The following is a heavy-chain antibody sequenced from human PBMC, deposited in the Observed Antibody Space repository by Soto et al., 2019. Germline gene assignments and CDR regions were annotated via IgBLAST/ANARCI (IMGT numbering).Heavy chain of an antibody. CDR3: ARVGPLYCSSTSCHVARFDS. CDR1: GGSISSGGYY. CDR2: IYYSGST. Sequence: PSETLSLTCTVSGGSISSGGYYWSWIRQHPGKGLEWIGYIYYSGSTYYNPSLKSRVTISVDTSKNQFSLKLSSVTAADTAVYYCARVGPLYCSSTSCHVARFDSWGQGTLLTVSS. J-gene: IGHJ4*02. V-gene: IGHV4-31*03. D-gene: IGHD2-2*01.